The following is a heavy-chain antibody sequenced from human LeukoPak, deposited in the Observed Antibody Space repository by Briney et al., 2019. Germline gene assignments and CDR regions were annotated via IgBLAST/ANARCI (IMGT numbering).Heavy chain of an antibody. J-gene: IGHJ4*02. Sequence: ASVKVSCKASGGTFSSYAISWVRQAPGQGLEWMGGIIPIFGTANYAQKFQGRVTITADESTSTAYMELSSLRSEDTAVYYCARGRGYYDRLETGNFDYWGQGTLVTVSS. CDR2: IIPIFGTA. V-gene: IGHV1-69*13. D-gene: IGHD3-9*01. CDR1: GGTFSSYA. CDR3: ARGRGYYDRLETGNFDY.